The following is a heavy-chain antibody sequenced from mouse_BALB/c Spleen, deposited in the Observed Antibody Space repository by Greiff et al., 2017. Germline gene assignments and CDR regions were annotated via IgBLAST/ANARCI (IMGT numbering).Heavy chain of an antibody. CDR2: IYPGDGDT. V-gene: IGHV1-80*01. CDR3: ARSSYDYPYALDY. J-gene: IGHJ4*01. D-gene: IGHD2-4*01. Sequence: VQLQQSGAELVRPGSSVKISCKASGYAFSSYWMNWVKQRPGQGLEWIGQIYPGDGDTNYNGKFKGKATLTADKSSSTAYMQLSSLTSEDSAVYFCARSSYDYPYALDYWGQGTSVTVSS. CDR1: GYAFSSYW.